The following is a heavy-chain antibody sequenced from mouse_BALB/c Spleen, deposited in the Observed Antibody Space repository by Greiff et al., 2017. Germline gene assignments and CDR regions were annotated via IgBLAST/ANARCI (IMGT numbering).Heavy chain of an antibody. CDR3: ARAEDDGYYVDY. CDR2: ISDGGSYT. CDR1: GFTFSDYY. J-gene: IGHJ2*01. V-gene: IGHV5-4*02. D-gene: IGHD2-3*01. Sequence: EVQRVESGGGLVKPGGSLKLSCAASGFTFSDYYMYWVRQTPEKRLEWVATISDGGSYTYYPDSVKGRFTISRDNAKNNQYLQMSSLKAEDTAMYYCARAEDDGYYVDYWGQGTTLTVSS.